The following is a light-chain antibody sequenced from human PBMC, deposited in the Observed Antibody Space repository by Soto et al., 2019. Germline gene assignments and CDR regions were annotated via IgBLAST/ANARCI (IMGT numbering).Light chain of an antibody. J-gene: IGLJ3*02. V-gene: IGLV2-8*01. Sequence: QSALTQPPSASGSPGQSVTISCTGTSSDVGGYNDVSWYQQYPGRAPKLMIYEVTKRPSAVPDRFSGSKSGNTASLTVSGLQAEDEADYYCSSYAASNNFYFVFGGGTKLTVL. CDR2: EVT. CDR3: SSYAASNNFYFV. CDR1: SSDVGGYND.